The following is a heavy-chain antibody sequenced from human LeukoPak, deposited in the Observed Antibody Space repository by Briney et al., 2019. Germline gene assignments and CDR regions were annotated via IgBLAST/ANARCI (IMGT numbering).Heavy chain of an antibody. CDR2: IRYDGRNK. J-gene: IGHJ4*02. V-gene: IGHV3-30*02. CDR1: GFTFSSYG. Sequence: GGSLRLSCAASGFTFSSYGMHWVRQAPGKGLEWVAFIRYDGRNKYYADSVKGRFTISRDNSKNTLYLQMNSLRAEDTAVYYCAKTYSSSSFGDYWGQGTLVTVSS. CDR3: AKTYSSSSFGDY. D-gene: IGHD6-6*01.